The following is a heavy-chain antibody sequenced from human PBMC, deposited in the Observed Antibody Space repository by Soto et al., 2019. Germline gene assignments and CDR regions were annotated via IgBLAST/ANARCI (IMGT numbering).Heavy chain of an antibody. Sequence: ASVKVSCKASGYTFTSYGISWVRQAPGQGLEWMGWISAYNGNTNYAQKLQGRVTMTTDTSTSTAYMELRSLRSDDTAVYYCARGTRYRDSSSWYYYYGMDVWGQGTTVTVSS. J-gene: IGHJ6*02. CDR1: GYTFTSYG. CDR2: ISAYNGNT. CDR3: ARGTRYRDSSSWYYYYGMDV. V-gene: IGHV1-18*01. D-gene: IGHD6-13*01.